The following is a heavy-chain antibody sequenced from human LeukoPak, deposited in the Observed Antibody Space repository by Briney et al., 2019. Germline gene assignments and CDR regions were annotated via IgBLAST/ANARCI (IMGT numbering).Heavy chain of an antibody. CDR3: ARDHRDWGVFDY. D-gene: IGHD7-27*01. V-gene: IGHV3-48*04. Sequence: GGSLRLSCAASGFTFSSYAMSWVRQAPGKGLEWLSYITPSSSTIYYAGSVKGRFTISRDNAKNSLYLQMNSLRADDTAVYYCARDHRDWGVFDYWGQGTLVTVSS. CDR1: GFTFSSYA. CDR2: ITPSSSTI. J-gene: IGHJ4*02.